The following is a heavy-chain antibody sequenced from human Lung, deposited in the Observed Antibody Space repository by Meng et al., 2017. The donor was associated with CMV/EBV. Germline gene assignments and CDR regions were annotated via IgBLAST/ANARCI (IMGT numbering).Heavy chain of an antibody. J-gene: IGHJ5*02. CDR3: ARGRSSTRYCSSTSCYSRGWIWFDP. Sequence: WSWIRQPPGKGLEWIGEINHSGSTNYNPSLKSRVTISVDTSKNQFSLKLSSVTAADTAVYYCARGRSSTRYCSSTSCYSRGWIWFDPWGQGTLVTVSS. CDR2: INHSGST. D-gene: IGHD2-2*01. V-gene: IGHV4-34*01.